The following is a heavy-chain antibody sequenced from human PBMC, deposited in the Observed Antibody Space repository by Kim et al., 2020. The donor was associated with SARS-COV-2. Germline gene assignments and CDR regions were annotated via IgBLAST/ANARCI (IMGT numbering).Heavy chain of an antibody. J-gene: IGHJ4*02. CDR1: GFMSSNYW. CDR3: ARDVGSGDYFGSEDF. V-gene: IGHV3-7*01. CDR2: IKQDGSEK. D-gene: IGHD3-10*01. Sequence: GGSLRLSCAASGFMSSNYWMSWVRQAPGKGLEWVGNIKQDGSEKYYVDSVKGRFTISRDNAKNSLFLQMNSLRAEDTAVYYCARDVGSGDYFGSEDFWGQGTLVTVSS.